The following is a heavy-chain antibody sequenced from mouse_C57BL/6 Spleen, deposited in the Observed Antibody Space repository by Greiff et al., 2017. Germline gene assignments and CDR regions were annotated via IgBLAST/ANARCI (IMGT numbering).Heavy chain of an antibody. D-gene: IGHD1-1*01. J-gene: IGHJ1*03. CDR1: GYAFSSSW. Sequence: VQLQQSGPELVKPGASVKISCKASGYAFSSSWMNWVKQRPGKGLEWIGRIYPGDGDTNYNGKFKGKATLTADKSSSTAYMQLSSLTSEDSAVYFCARSSGSSWYFDVGGTGTTVTVSS. CDR3: ARSSGSSWYFDV. V-gene: IGHV1-82*01. CDR2: IYPGDGDT.